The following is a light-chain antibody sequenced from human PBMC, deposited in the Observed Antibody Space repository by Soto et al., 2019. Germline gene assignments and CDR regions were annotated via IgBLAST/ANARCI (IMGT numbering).Light chain of an antibody. CDR3: QRLNKYPFT. Sequence: IQLTQSPSSLSASVGDRVTISCRASQDIGNYLAWYQQKPGEAPKLLIYDASTLQSGVPLRFGGSGSGTDFTLTISSLQPEDFSTYYGQRLNKYPFTFGQGTRLESK. CDR2: DAS. CDR1: QDIGNY. J-gene: IGKJ5*01. V-gene: IGKV1-9*01.